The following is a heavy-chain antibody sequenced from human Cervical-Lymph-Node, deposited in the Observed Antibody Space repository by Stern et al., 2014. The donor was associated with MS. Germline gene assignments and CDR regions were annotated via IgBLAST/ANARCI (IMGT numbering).Heavy chain of an antibody. CDR2: VSHDGSNK. V-gene: IGHV3-30*04. Sequence: QSGRSLRLSCAASGFTFSSYVMHWVRQAPGKGLEWVAVVSHDGSNKYYADSVKGQFTVSRDNSKNTLYLQMNSLRAEDTAVYYCAREGVDYYDSSGTLDYWGQGTLVTVSS. D-gene: IGHD3-22*01. CDR1: GFTFSSYV. CDR3: AREGVDYYDSSGTLDY. J-gene: IGHJ4*02.